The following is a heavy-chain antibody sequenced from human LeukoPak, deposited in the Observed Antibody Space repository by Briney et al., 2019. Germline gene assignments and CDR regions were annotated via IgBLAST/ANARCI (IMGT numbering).Heavy chain of an antibody. J-gene: IGHJ5*01. CDR3: AKDPKSSGWFGWFDS. V-gene: IGHV3-7*01. Sequence: PGGSLRLSCAASGFTFSRYWMSWVRQAPGKGLEWVANINQDGSEKYYVDSVKGRFTMSRDNAKNSLYLQMNSLRAEDTAVYYCAKDPKSSGWFGWFDSWGQGTLVTVSS. CDR1: GFTFSRYW. CDR2: INQDGSEK. D-gene: IGHD6-19*01.